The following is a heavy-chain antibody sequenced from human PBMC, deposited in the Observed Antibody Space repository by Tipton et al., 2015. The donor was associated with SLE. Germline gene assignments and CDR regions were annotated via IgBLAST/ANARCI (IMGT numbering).Heavy chain of an antibody. V-gene: IGHV1-69*13. CDR3: ASDKYRRGYNYGSYYYYGMDV. D-gene: IGHD5-18*01. CDR1: GGTFSTYA. J-gene: IGHJ6*02. CDR2: IIPIFGTS. Sequence: QSGAEVKKPGSSVKVSCKVSGGTFSTYAISWVRQAPGQGLECVGGIIPIFGTSKYAQKFQGRVTITADESTSTAYMELSSLRSEDTAVYYCASDKYRRGYNYGSYYYYGMDVWGQGTTVTVSS.